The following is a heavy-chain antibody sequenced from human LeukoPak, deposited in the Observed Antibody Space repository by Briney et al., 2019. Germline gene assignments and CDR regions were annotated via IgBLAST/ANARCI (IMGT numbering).Heavy chain of an antibody. J-gene: IGHJ4*01. Sequence: GGSLRLSCAASGFTFSSYSMNWVRQAPGKGLEWVSGISWNSGSIGYADSVKGRFTISRDNAKNSLYLQMNSLRAEDTALYYCAKDISRYSSGWSLDYWGQEPWSPSPQ. D-gene: IGHD6-19*01. CDR2: ISWNSGSI. CDR1: GFTFSSYS. CDR3: AKDISRYSSGWSLDY. V-gene: IGHV3-9*01.